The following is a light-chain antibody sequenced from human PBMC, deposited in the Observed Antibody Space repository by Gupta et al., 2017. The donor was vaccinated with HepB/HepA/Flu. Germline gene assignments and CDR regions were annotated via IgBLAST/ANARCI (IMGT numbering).Light chain of an antibody. CDR1: QNIGSS. J-gene: IGKJ1*01. CDR3: YQSRSLPRT. Sequence: IVLTQSPDFQSVTPKEKVTITCRASQNIGSSLHWYQQKPDQSPKLLIKYSPQSISGVPSRFSGSGSGTDFTLTINGLEAEDVAAYYCYQSRSLPRTFGQGTKVEIK. CDR2: YSP. V-gene: IGKV6D-21*02.